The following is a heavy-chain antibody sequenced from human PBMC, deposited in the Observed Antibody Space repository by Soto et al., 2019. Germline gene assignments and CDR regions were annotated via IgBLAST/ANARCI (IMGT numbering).Heavy chain of an antibody. CDR3: AREAVLGGVPAAIDY. D-gene: IGHD2-2*01. CDR1: GFTFSSYG. J-gene: IGHJ4*02. CDR2: IRYDGSNK. Sequence: GGSLRLSCAASGFTFSSYGMHWVRQAPGKGLEWVAVIRYDGSNKYYADSVKGRFTISRDNSKNTLYLQMNSLRAEDTAVYYCAREAVLGGVPAAIDYWGQGTLVTVSS. V-gene: IGHV3-33*01.